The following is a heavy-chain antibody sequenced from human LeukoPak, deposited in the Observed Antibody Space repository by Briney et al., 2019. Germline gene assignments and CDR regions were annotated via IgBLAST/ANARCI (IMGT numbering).Heavy chain of an antibody. CDR3: VRGGESTWS. CDR2: ISWNSGSI. Sequence: SGGSLRLSCAASGFTFDDYAMHWVRQAPGKGLEWVSGISWNSGSIGYAGSVKGRFTISRDNAKNSLYLQMNSLRAEDTALYYCVRGGESTWSWGQGTLVTVSS. CDR1: GFTFDDYA. J-gene: IGHJ5*02. D-gene: IGHD2-15*01. V-gene: IGHV3-9*01.